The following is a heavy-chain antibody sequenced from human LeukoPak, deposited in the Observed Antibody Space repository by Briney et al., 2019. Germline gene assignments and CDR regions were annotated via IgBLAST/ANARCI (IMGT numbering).Heavy chain of an antibody. CDR3: ARGPDGYNSHFDY. J-gene: IGHJ4*02. V-gene: IGHV3-30-3*01. Sequence: GGSLRLSCVASGFTFSDYAMHWVRQAPGKGLEWVAVIYYDGSKKYYAGSVEGRFTISRDNSKNTLYLHMKSLRVEDTAVYYCARGPDGYNSHFDYWGQGTLVTVSS. CDR1: GFTFSDYA. CDR2: IYYDGSKK. D-gene: IGHD5-24*01.